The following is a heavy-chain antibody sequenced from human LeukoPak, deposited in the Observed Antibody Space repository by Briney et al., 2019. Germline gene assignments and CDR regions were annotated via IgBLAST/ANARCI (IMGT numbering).Heavy chain of an antibody. V-gene: IGHV1-8*03. D-gene: IGHD3-3*01. CDR1: GYTFTGYY. Sequence: GASVKVSCKASGYTFTGYYMHWVRQATGQGLEWMGWMNPNSGNTGCAQKFQGRVTITRNTSISTAYMELSSLRSEDTAVYYCARGRRFFLPASLYYYYYMDVWGKGTTVTVSS. CDR2: MNPNSGNT. CDR3: ARGRRFFLPASLYYYYYMDV. J-gene: IGHJ6*03.